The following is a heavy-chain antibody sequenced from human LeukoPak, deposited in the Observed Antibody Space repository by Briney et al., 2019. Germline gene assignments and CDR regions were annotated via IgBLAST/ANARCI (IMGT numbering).Heavy chain of an antibody. Sequence: SETLSLTCTVSGGSISSYYWSWIRQPPGKGLEWIGYIYYSGSTNYNPSLKSRVTISVDTSKNQFSLKLSSVTAADTAVYYCARGTNYDILTGYYEGSFDYWGQGTLVTVSS. V-gene: IGHV4-59*01. CDR1: GGSISSYY. D-gene: IGHD3-9*01. CDR3: ARGTNYDILTGYYEGSFDY. J-gene: IGHJ4*02. CDR2: IYYSGST.